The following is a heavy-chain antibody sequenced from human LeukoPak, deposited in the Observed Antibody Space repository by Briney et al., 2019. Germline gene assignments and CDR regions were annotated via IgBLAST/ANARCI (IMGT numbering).Heavy chain of an antibody. CDR3: AELGITMIGGV. D-gene: IGHD3-10*02. CDR1: GFTFSRYW. V-gene: IGHV3-7*01. J-gene: IGHJ6*04. Sequence: GGSLRLSCAASGFTFSRYWMTWVRQAPGKGLEWVANIKGDGSKINYADSVRGRFTISRDNAKNSLYLQMNSLRAEDTAVYYCAELGITMIGGVWGKGTTVTISS. CDR2: IKGDGSKI.